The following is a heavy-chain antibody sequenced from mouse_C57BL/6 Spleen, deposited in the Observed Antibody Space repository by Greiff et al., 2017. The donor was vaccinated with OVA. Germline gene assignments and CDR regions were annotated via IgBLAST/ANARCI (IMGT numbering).Heavy chain of an antibody. J-gene: IGHJ1*03. V-gene: IGHV1-22*01. CDR2: INPNNGGT. CDR3: ARGENGGTTWYFDV. Sequence: VQLKESGPELVKPGASVKMSCKASGYTFTDYNMHWVKQSHGKSLEWIGYINPNNGGTSYNQKFKGKATLTVNKSSSTAYMELRSLTSEDSAVDYCARGENGGTTWYFDVWGTGTTVTVSS. D-gene: IGHD2-12*01. CDR1: GYTFTDYN.